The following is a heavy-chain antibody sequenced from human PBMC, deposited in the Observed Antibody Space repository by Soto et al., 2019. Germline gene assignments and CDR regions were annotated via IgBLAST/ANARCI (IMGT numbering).Heavy chain of an antibody. CDR2: INPAGGAA. V-gene: IGHV1-46*04. J-gene: IGHJ6*02. D-gene: IGHD6-25*01. Sequence: QMKLVQSGAEVKEPGASVRISCKASGYIFTRYYMYWVRQAPGQGLEWMGIINPAGGAANYAQRLQGRVSMTGDKSTSTVFIELRSLRCDDTATYYCVIDASGYGIDVWGQGTTVTVSS. CDR1: GYIFTRYY. CDR3: VIDASGYGIDV.